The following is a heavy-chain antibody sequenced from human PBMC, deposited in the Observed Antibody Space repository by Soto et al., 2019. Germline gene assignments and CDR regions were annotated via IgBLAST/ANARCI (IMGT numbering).Heavy chain of an antibody. Sequence: GGSLRLSCAASGFTFSNYAMHWVRQAPGKGLEYVSAISSHGDSIYYANSVKGRVTISRDRYTNTLYLQMGSLRTEDRAVYYYARRDSYKYAYWSQGTLVIVST. D-gene: IGHD1-26*01. J-gene: IGHJ4*02. V-gene: IGHV3-64*01. CDR1: GFTFSNYA. CDR3: ARRDSYKYAY. CDR2: ISSHGDSI.